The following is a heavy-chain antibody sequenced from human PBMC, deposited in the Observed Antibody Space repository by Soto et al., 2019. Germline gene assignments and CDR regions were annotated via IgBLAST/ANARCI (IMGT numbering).Heavy chain of an antibody. CDR3: ARAPSRYITSSKWFDT. CDR1: GYTFTDYY. J-gene: IGHJ5*02. D-gene: IGHD6-6*01. V-gene: IGHV1-2*02. Sequence: QVQLVQSGAEVKKPGASVKVSCKASGYTFTDYYMHWVRQAPGQGLEWMGWINPNTGGKNYAQKFQGRVTMTSDTSITTFYMELTRLTSDDTAVYYCARAPSRYITSSKWFDTWGQGALVTVSS. CDR2: INPNTGGK.